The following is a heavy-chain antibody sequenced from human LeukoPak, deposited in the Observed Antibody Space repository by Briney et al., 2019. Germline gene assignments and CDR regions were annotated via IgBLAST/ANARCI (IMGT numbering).Heavy chain of an antibody. CDR1: GFTFGSYG. V-gene: IGHV3-30*18. J-gene: IGHJ4*02. CDR2: ISNDGSNK. Sequence: GRSLRLSCAASGFTFGSYGMQWVRQASGKGLEWVGVISNDGSNKYYADSVKGRFTISRDNSKNTLYLQMDSLRAEDTAVYYCAKVDIVATIDAGRLIDYWGQGTLVTVSS. CDR3: AKVDIVATIDAGRLIDY. D-gene: IGHD5-12*01.